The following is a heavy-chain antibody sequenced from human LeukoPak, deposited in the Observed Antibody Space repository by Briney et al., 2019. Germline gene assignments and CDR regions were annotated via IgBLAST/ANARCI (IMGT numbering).Heavy chain of an antibody. V-gene: IGHV1-8*01. CDR1: GYTFTSYD. CDR2: MNPNSGNT. Sequence: GASVKVSCKASGYTFTSYDINWVRQATGQGLEWMGWMNPNSGNTGYAQKFQGRVTMTRNTSISTAYMELSSLRSEDTAVYYCARASKIRFLEWLLEGQFDYWGQGTPVTVSS. CDR3: ARASKIRFLEWLLEGQFDY. J-gene: IGHJ4*02. D-gene: IGHD3-3*01.